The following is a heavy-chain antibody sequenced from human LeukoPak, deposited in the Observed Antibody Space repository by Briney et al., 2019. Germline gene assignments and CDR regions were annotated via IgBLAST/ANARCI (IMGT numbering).Heavy chain of an antibody. J-gene: IGHJ4*02. V-gene: IGHV3-74*01. D-gene: IGHD6-19*01. CDR3: ARGGGEWLPGSH. CDR1: GFTFSSYW. CDR2: INSDGSST. Sequence: GSLRLSCAASGFTFSSYWMHWVRQAPGKGLVWVSRINSDGSSTSYADSVKGRYTISRDNTKNTLYLQMNSLRAEDTAVYYCARGGGEWLPGSHWGQGTLVTVSS.